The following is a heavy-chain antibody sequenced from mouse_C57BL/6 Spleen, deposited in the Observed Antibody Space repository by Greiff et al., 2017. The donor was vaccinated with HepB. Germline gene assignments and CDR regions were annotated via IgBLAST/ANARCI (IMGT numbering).Heavy chain of an antibody. D-gene: IGHD1-1*01. CDR2: IYPSDSET. CDR1: GYTFTSYW. J-gene: IGHJ3*01. V-gene: IGHV1-61*01. Sequence: QVQLQQPGAELVRPGSSVKLSCKASGYTFTSYWMDWVKQRPGQGLEWIGNIYPSDSETHYNQKFKDKATLTVDKSSSTAYMQLSSLTSEDSAVYYCARYHGSSSWFAYWGQGTLVTVSA. CDR3: ARYHGSSSWFAY.